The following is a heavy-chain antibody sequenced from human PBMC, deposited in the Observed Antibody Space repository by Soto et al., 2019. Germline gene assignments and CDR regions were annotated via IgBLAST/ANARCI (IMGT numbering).Heavy chain of an antibody. CDR1: GVSISSGNW. D-gene: IGHD2-8*01. CDR2: IFHDGTA. CDR3: ARLVYDTRLNYMYFDF. J-gene: IGHJ4*02. V-gene: IGHV4-4*02. Sequence: SETLSLTCAVSGVSISSGNWWTWVRQTPQRGLECIGEIFHDGTANYYPSFERRVAISVDTSKNQFSLKLTSVTAADTAIYFCARLVYDTRLNYMYFDFWGQGALVTVSS.